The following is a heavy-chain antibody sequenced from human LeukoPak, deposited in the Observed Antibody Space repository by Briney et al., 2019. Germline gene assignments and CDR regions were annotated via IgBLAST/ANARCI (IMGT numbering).Heavy chain of an antibody. D-gene: IGHD3-3*01. CDR3: ASASLPALRFLEWLPSN. CDR2: INPNSGGT. Sequence: ASVKVSCKASGYTFTGYYMHWVRQAPGQGLEWMGWINPNSGGTNYAQKFQGRVTMTRDTSISTAYMELSRLRSDDTAVYYCASASLPALRFLEWLPSNWGQGTLVTVSS. J-gene: IGHJ4*02. V-gene: IGHV1-2*02. CDR1: GYTFTGYY.